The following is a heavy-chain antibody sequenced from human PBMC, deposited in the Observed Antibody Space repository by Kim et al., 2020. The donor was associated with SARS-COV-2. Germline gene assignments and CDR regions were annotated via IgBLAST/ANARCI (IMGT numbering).Heavy chain of an antibody. CDR3: AKDFGIAVAGTVAEYCQH. D-gene: IGHD6-19*01. V-gene: IGHV3-30*18. CDR2: ISYDGSNK. J-gene: IGHJ1*01. CDR1: GFTFSSYG. Sequence: GGSLRLSCAASGFTFSSYGMHWVRQAPGKGLEWVAVISYDGSNKYYADSVKGRFTISRDNSKNTLYLQMNSLRAEDTAVYYCAKDFGIAVAGTVAEYCQHWGQGTLVTVSS.